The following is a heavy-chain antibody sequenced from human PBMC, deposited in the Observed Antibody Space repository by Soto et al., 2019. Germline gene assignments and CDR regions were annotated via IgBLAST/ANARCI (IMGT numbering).Heavy chain of an antibody. J-gene: IGHJ4*02. V-gene: IGHV1-8*01. CDR3: ARGHLGIPLDY. D-gene: IGHD7-27*01. CDR2: RNPNSGNT. Sequence: QVQLVQSGAEVKKPGASVKVSCKASGYTFTSYDINWVRQATGQGLEWMGWRNPNSGNTGYGQKFQGRVTVTRNPPINTAYMEVSGLRSEDTAVYYCARGHLGIPLDYWGQGTLVTVAS. CDR1: GYTFTSYD.